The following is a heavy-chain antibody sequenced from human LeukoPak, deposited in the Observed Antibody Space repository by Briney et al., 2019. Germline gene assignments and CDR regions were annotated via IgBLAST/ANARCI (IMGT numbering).Heavy chain of an antibody. V-gene: IGHV3-23*01. Sequence: PGGSLRLSCAASGFTFSSYGMSWVRQAPGKGLEWVSAISGSGGSTYYADSVKGRFTISRDNSKNTLYLQMNSLRAEDTAVYYCARALRKTTAEQGYWGQGTLVTVSS. D-gene: IGHD1-7*01. J-gene: IGHJ4*02. CDR3: ARALRKTTAEQGY. CDR1: GFTFSSYG. CDR2: ISGSGGST.